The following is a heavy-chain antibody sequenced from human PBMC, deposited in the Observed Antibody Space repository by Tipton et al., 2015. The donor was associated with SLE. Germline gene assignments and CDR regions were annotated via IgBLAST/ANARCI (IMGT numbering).Heavy chain of an antibody. D-gene: IGHD3/OR15-3a*01. CDR3: ARAPGLDRDYSYYYYMDV. V-gene: IGHV4-34*01. J-gene: IGHJ6*03. CDR1: GGSFSGYY. CDR2: INHSGGT. Sequence: TLSLTCAVYGGSFSGYYWSWIRQPPGKGLEWIGEINHSGGTNYNPSLESRVTISVDTSKNQFSLKLSSVTAADTAVYFCARAPGLDRDYSYYYYMDVWGKGTTFTVSS.